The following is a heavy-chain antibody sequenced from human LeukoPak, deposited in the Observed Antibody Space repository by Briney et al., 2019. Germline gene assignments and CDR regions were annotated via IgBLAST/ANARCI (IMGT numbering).Heavy chain of an antibody. CDR1: GFTFSSYS. D-gene: IGHD3-10*01. CDR2: ISHSGGST. CDR3: AKGGVGSGKTFDS. V-gene: IGHV3-23*01. Sequence: GGSLRLSCAASGFTFSSYSMSWVRQAPVKVLEWVSGISHSGGSTYYADSVKGLFTISRDNSKSTLFLQMNSLRAEDTAMYYCAKGGVGSGKTFDSWGQGTLVTVSS. J-gene: IGHJ4*02.